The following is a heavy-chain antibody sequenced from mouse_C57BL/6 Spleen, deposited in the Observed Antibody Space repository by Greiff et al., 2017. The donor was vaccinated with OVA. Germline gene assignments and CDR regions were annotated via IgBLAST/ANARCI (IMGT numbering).Heavy chain of an antibody. CDR1: GYSFTGYY. D-gene: IGHD1-1*01. Sequence: VQLQQSGPELVKPGASVKISCKASGYSFTGYYMNWVKQSPEKSLEWIGEINPSTGGTTYNQKFKAKATLTVDKSSSTAYMQLKSLTSEDSAVYYCARLTTVPPYAMDYWGQGTSVTVSS. V-gene: IGHV1-42*01. CDR3: ARLTTVPPYAMDY. CDR2: INPSTGGT. J-gene: IGHJ4*01.